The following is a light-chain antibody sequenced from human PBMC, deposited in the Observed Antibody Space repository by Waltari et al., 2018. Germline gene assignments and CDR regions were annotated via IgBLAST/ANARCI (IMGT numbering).Light chain of an antibody. CDR3: CSYAGLGIYV. CDR2: EVT. CDR1: SSDGGNYNL. J-gene: IGLJ1*01. V-gene: IGLV2-23*02. Sequence: QSGLTQPASGSGSPGQSITISCTGTSSDGGNYNLFSWYQQYPGKAPKLMVYEVTKRTSGVSDRFSGSKSGNTASLTIYGLQSEDEADYYCCSYAGLGIYVFGTGTKVTVL.